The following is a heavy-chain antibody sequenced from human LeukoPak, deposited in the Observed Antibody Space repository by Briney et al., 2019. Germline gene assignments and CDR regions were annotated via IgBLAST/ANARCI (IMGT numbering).Heavy chain of an antibody. D-gene: IGHD3-10*01. J-gene: IGHJ4*02. CDR2: INHSGST. CDR3: ATSPLWFRDHGEFDY. V-gene: IGHV4-34*01. CDR1: GGSFSGYY. Sequence: PSETLSLTCAVYGGSFSGYYWSWIRQPPGKGLEWIGEINHSGSTNYNPSLKSRVTISVDTSKNQFSLKLSSVTAADTAVYYCATSPLWFRDHGEFDYWGQGTLVTVSS.